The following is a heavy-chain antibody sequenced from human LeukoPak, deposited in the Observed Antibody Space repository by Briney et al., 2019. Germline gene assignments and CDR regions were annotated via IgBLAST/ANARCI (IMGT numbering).Heavy chain of an antibody. CDR1: GGSISSYY. J-gene: IGHJ4*02. Sequence: SETLSLTCTVSGGSISSYYWSWIRQPPGKGLEWIGYIYYSGSTNYNPSLKSRVTISVDTSKNQFSLKLSSVTAADTAVYYCARQRATYYYDSSGYPFDHWGQGTLVTVSS. CDR3: ARQRATYYYDSSGYPFDH. D-gene: IGHD3-22*01. CDR2: IYYSGST. V-gene: IGHV4-59*08.